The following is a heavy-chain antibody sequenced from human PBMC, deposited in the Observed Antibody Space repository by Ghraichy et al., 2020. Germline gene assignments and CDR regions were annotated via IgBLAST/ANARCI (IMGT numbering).Heavy chain of an antibody. V-gene: IGHV3-30-3*01. J-gene: IGHJ6*02. CDR3: ARAALRGYSYGYSYYYGMDV. CDR1: GFTFSSYA. Sequence: GGSLRLSCAASGFTFSSYAMHWVRQAPGKGLEWVAVISYDGSNKYYADSVKGRFTISRDNSKNTLYLQMNSLRAEDTAVYYCARAALRGYSYGYSYYYGMDVWGQGTTVTVSS. CDR2: ISYDGSNK. D-gene: IGHD5-18*01.